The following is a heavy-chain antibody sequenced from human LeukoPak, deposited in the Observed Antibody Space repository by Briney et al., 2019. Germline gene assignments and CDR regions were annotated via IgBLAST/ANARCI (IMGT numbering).Heavy chain of an antibody. J-gene: IGHJ3*02. CDR3: ASHHSGFGELLGDAFDI. D-gene: IGHD3-10*01. V-gene: IGHV3-53*01. Sequence: GGSLRLSCAASGFTVSSNYMSWVRQAPGKGLEWVSIIYSGGSTYYADSVKGRFTISRDNSKNTLYLQMNSLRAEDTAVYYCASHHSGFGELLGDAFDIWGQGTMVTVSS. CDR2: IYSGGST. CDR1: GFTVSSNY.